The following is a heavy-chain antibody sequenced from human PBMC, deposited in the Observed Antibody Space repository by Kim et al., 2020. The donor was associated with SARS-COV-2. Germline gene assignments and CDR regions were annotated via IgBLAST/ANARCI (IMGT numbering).Heavy chain of an antibody. V-gene: IGHV3-33*01. CDR3: ARGGTPETIFGVVPKAYYYYYMDV. CDR1: GFTFSSYG. D-gene: IGHD3-3*01. CDR2: IWYDGSNK. Sequence: GGSLRLSCAASGFTFSSYGMHWVRQAPGKGLEWVAVIWYDGSNKYYADSVKGRFTISRDNSKNTLYLQMNSLRAEDTAVYYCARGGTPETIFGVVPKAYYYYYMDVWGKGTTVTVSS. J-gene: IGHJ6*03.